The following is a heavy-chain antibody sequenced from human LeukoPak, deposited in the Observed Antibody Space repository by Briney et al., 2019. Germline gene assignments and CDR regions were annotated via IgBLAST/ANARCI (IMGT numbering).Heavy chain of an antibody. CDR1: GFTFSSYW. J-gene: IGHJ4*02. CDR3: ARPGRGYSYGSFDS. CDR2: INSEGSSA. V-gene: IGHV3-74*01. D-gene: IGHD5-18*01. Sequence: PGGSLRLSCAASGFTFSSYWMHWVRQAPGKGLVWVSGINSEGSSATYADSVKGRFTISRDNAKNTLYLQMNSLRAEDTAVYYCARPGRGYSYGSFDSWGQGTLVTVSS.